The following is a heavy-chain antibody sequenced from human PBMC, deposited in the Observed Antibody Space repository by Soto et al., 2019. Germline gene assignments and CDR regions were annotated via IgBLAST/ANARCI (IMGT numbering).Heavy chain of an antibody. Sequence: NPSETLSLTCTVSGGSISSGDYYWSWIRQPPGKGLEWIGYIYYSGSTYYNPSLKRRVTISVDTSKNQFSLTLSSVTAADTDLYYCARDTDGGGYFDWYTKNWFDPWGQGTLVTVSS. CDR1: GGSISSGDYY. D-gene: IGHD3-9*01. CDR2: IYYSGST. V-gene: IGHV4-30-4*01. CDR3: ARDTDGGGYFDWYTKNWFDP. J-gene: IGHJ5*02.